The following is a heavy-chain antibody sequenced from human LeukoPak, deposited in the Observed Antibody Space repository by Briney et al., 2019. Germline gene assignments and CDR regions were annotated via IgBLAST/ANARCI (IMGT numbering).Heavy chain of an antibody. CDR2: IYHSGST. V-gene: IGHV4-30-2*01. CDR3: ARGRYGWLPFDY. Sequence: SETLSLTCTVSGGSISSGGYYWSWIRQPPGKGLEWIRYIYHSGSTYYNPSLKSRVTISVDRSKNQFTLNLSSVTAADTAVYYCARGRYGWLPFDYWGQGTLVTVSS. J-gene: IGHJ4*02. D-gene: IGHD3-16*01. CDR1: GGSISSGGYY.